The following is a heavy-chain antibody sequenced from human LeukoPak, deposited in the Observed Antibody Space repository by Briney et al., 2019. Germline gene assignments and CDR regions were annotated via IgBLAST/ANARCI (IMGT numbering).Heavy chain of an antibody. J-gene: IGHJ6*02. Sequence: GRSLRLSCAASGFTFSSYGMHWVRQAPGKGLEWVAVISYDGSNKYYADSVKGRFTISRDNSKNTLYLQMSSLRAEDTAVYYCAKADGRGHALPYGMDVWGQGTTVTVSS. V-gene: IGHV3-30*18. CDR2: ISYDGSNK. D-gene: IGHD5-12*01. CDR1: GFTFSSYG. CDR3: AKADGRGHALPYGMDV.